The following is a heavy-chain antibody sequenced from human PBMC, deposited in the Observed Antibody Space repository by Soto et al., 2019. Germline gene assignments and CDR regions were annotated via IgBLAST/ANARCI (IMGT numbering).Heavy chain of an antibody. CDR1: GDSISRGGSF. V-gene: IGHV4-31*03. Sequence: QVQLQESGPGLVEPSPTLSLTCIVSGDSISRGGSFWSWIRQHPGKGLEWIGDIYDSGSAFYNPSTKRSATMSVDTTKNQFSTNMTSETAADSSVLYCARSIIRATQETDVGGKGTAAAVSS. CDR3: ARSIIRATQETDV. D-gene: IGHD3-3*01. J-gene: IGHJ6*04. CDR2: IYDSGSA.